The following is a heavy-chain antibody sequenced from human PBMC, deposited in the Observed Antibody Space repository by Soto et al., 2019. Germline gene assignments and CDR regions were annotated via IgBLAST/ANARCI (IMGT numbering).Heavy chain of an antibody. Sequence: QPGGSLRLSCAASGFTFSSYWMSWVRQAPGKGLEWVANIKQDGSEKYYVDSVKGRFTISRDNAKNSLYLQMNSLRAEDTAVYYCARAALRYCSSTSCYGGGPYTDFYTLAWQKGSSDIGSSGM. D-gene: IGHD2-2*01. J-gene: IGHJ6*01. V-gene: IGHV3-7*01. CDR3: ARAALRYCSSTSCYGGGPYTDFYTLAWQKGSSDIGSSGM. CDR2: IKQDGSEK. CDR1: GFTFSSYW.